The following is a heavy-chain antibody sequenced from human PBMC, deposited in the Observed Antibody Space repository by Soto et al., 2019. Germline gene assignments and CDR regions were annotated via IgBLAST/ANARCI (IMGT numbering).Heavy chain of an antibody. CDR2: ISGSGGST. D-gene: IGHD5-12*01. Sequence: GGSMRLSCAASGFTFSSYAMSWVRQAPGKGLEWVSTISGSGGSTYCADSVKGRFTISRDNSKNTLYVQMNSLRAEDTAVYYCAKYPESSGYDGTYFDYWGQGTLVTVSS. CDR1: GFTFSSYA. J-gene: IGHJ4*02. CDR3: AKYPESSGYDGTYFDY. V-gene: IGHV3-23*01.